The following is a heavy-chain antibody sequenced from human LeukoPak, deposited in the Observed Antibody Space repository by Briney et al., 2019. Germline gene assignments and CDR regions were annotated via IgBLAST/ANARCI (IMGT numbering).Heavy chain of an antibody. CDR2: INHSGST. Sequence: SETLSLTCAVYGGSFSGYYWSWIRQPPGKGLEWIGEINHSGSTNYNPSLKSRVTISVDTSKNQFSLKLSSVTAADTAVYYCARGPTVVVVAATPRPNFDYWGQGTLVTVSS. D-gene: IGHD2-15*01. CDR3: ARGPTVVVVAATPRPNFDY. V-gene: IGHV4-34*01. CDR1: GGSFSGYY. J-gene: IGHJ4*01.